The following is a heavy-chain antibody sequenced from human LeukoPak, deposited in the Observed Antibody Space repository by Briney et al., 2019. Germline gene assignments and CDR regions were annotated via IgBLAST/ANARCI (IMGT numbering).Heavy chain of an antibody. V-gene: IGHV3-30*02. Sequence: GGSLRLSCAASGFSFSNYDMHWVRQAPGKGLEWVAVIRYDGNNKYSADSVKGRFTISRDNSKNTLFLQMNTLRAEDTAVYYCAKGGSLGFDYWGQGTPVTVSS. CDR1: GFSFSNYD. J-gene: IGHJ4*02. D-gene: IGHD7-27*01. CDR2: IRYDGNNK. CDR3: AKGGSLGFDY.